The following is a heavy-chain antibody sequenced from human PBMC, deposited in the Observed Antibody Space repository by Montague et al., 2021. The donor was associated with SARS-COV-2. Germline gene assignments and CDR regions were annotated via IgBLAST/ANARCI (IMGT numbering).Heavy chain of an antibody. J-gene: IGHJ4*02. Sequence: SQTLSLTCTVSGDSISSYYWSWIRRSPGKGLEWIGYIYYGGSTNYNPSLKSRVTISVDTSKNQFSLKLRSVTAADTAVYYCARGQLWFDYWGQGTLVTVSS. D-gene: IGHD5-18*01. CDR1: GDSISSYY. CDR3: ARGQLWFDY. CDR2: IYYGGST. V-gene: IGHV4-59*08.